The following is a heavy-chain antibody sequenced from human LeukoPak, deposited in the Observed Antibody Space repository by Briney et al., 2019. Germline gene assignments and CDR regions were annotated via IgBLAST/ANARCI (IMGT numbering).Heavy chain of an antibody. CDR2: IYYCGST. D-gene: IGHD3-10*01. J-gene: IGHJ5*02. Sequence: PSETLSLTCTVSGGSISSSSYYLGWLRHPPGKGLEWIGRIYYCGSTYYNPSLKSRVTISLYTSKNQFSLKHSSVTAADTAVYYCARHITMVRGVTKWFDPWGQGTLVTVSS. CDR1: GGSISSSSYY. V-gene: IGHV4-39*01. CDR3: ARHITMVRGVTKWFDP.